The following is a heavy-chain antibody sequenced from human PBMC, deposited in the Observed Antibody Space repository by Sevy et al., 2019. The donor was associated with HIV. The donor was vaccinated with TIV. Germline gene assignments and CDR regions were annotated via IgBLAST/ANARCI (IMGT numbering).Heavy chain of an antibody. CDR1: GGSISSDSYY. D-gene: IGHD1-26*01. CDR3: ARPRAGRYLGALDI. CDR2: IHYSGGT. V-gene: IGHV4-39*01. Sequence: SETLSLTCTVSGGSISSDSYYWGWIRQSPGKGLEWIASIHYSGGTYYNPSLKSRVTLSVDTSKNQFSLKLRSVTASDTAIYYCARPRAGRYLGALDIWGQGTLVTVSS. J-gene: IGHJ4*03.